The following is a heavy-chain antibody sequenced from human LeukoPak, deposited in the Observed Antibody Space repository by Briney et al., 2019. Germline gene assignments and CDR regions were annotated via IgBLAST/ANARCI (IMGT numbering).Heavy chain of an antibody. CDR1: GGSISSDDYY. J-gene: IGHJ3*02. CDR2: ISYSGST. CDR3: ASVRRDYYDSSGYYPNDAFDI. Sequence: SQTLSLTCTVSGGSISSDDYYWRWIRQPPGKGLEWIGYISYSGSTYYNPSLKSRVTMSVDTSKKQFSLKLSSVTAADTAVYYCASVRRDYYDSSGYYPNDAFDIWGQGTMVTVSS. V-gene: IGHV4-30-4*08. D-gene: IGHD3-22*01.